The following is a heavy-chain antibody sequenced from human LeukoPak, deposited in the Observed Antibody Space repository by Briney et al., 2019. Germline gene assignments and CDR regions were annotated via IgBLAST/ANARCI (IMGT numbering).Heavy chain of an antibody. J-gene: IGHJ4*02. CDR1: GGSFSGYY. CDR3: ARGRTSGWNYFDY. V-gene: IGHV4-34*01. CDR2: INHSGST. D-gene: IGHD2-8*01. Sequence: PSETLSLTCAVYGGSFSGYYWSWIRQPPGKGLEWIGEINHSGSTNYNPSLKSRVTISVDTSKNQFSLKLSSVTAADTAVYYCARGRTSGWNYFDYWGQGTLVTVSS.